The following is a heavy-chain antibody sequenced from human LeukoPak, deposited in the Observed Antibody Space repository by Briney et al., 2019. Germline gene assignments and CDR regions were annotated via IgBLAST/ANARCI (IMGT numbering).Heavy chain of an antibody. CDR3: ARGRSSGYYKYYYYYYYMDV. CDR1: GGSFSGYY. V-gene: IGHV4-34*01. D-gene: IGHD3-22*01. CDR2: INHSGST. Sequence: PSETLSLTCAVYGGSFSGYYWSWTRQPPGKGLEWIGEINHSGSTNYNPSLKSRVTISVDTSKNQFSLKLSSVTAADTAVYYCARGRSSGYYKYYYYYYYMDVWGKGTTVTVSS. J-gene: IGHJ6*03.